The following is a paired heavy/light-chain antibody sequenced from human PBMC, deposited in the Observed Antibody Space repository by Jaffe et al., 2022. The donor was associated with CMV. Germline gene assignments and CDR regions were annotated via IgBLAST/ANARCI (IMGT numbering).Heavy chain of an antibody. D-gene: IGHD3-10*01. CDR2: INPNSGGT. Sequence: QVQLVQSGAEVKKPGASVKVSCKASGYTFTGDYMHWVRQAPGQGLEWMGWINPNSGGTDYAQKFQGRVTMTRDTSITTAYMELSRLRSDDTAVYYCARVMNYHNSGNFYNGAFDYWGQGTLVTVSS. CDR1: GYTFTGDY. V-gene: IGHV1-2*02. CDR3: ARVMNYHNSGNFYNGAFDY. J-gene: IGHJ4*02.
Light chain of an antibody. CDR3: HQYYSTPYT. CDR1: QSVLDSSNNKNY. Sequence: DIVMTQSPDSLAVSLGERATINCKSSQSVLDSSNNKNYLAWYQQKPGQPPKLFIYWASTREFGVPDRISGSGSGTDFTLTITSLQAEDVAVYYCHQYYSTPYTFGQGTKLEIK. J-gene: IGKJ2*01. CDR2: WAS. V-gene: IGKV4-1*01.